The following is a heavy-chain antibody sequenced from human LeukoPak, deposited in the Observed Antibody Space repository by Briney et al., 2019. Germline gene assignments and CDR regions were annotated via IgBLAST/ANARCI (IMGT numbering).Heavy chain of an antibody. CDR1: GGSISSSSHY. V-gene: IGHV4-39*07. Sequence: PSETLSLTCTVSGGSISSSSHYWGWIRQPPGKGLEWIGSIYYSGSTHYNPSLKSRVSISVDTSKNQFSLKLSSVTAADTAVYYCARTDGFDDAFDIWGQGTMVTVSS. CDR2: IYYSGST. J-gene: IGHJ3*02. CDR3: ARTDGFDDAFDI.